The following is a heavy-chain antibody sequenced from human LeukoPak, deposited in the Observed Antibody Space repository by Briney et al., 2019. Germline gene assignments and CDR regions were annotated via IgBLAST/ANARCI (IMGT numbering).Heavy chain of an antibody. J-gene: IGHJ4*02. CDR3: ARYDVWGSYRAFDY. D-gene: IGHD3-16*02. Sequence: PSETLSLTCTVSGGSISSSAYHWGWIRQPPGKGLEWIGSIHNSGSTYYNPSLKSRVTISVRTSKNQFSLKLSSVTAADTAVYYCARYDVWGSYRAFDYWGQGTLVTVSS. CDR2: IHNSGST. V-gene: IGHV4-39*01. CDR1: GGSISSSAYH.